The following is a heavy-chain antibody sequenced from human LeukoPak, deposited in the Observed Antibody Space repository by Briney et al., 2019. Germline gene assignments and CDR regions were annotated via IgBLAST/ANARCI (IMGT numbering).Heavy chain of an antibody. CDR1: GGSFSGYY. Sequence: SETLSLTSAVYGGSFSGYYWSLIRQPPGKGLELIGEINHSGSTNYNPSLKSRVTISVDPSKNQFSLKLSSVTAADTAVYYCARGRTYWGQGTLVTVSS. CDR2: INHSGST. CDR3: ARGRTY. J-gene: IGHJ4*02. D-gene: IGHD1-14*01. V-gene: IGHV4-34*01.